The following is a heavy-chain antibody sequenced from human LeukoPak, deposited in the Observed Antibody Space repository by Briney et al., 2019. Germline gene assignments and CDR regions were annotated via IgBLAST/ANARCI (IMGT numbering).Heavy chain of an antibody. J-gene: IGHJ6*02. D-gene: IGHD2-15*01. CDR3: ARDHRLGVMVAYGMDV. V-gene: IGHV1-18*01. Sequence: ASVKVSCKASGYSLTSYGISRVRQAPGQGLEWMGWISAYNGNTIYAQKFQGRVTMTTDTSTSTAYMELRSLRSDDTAVYYCARDHRLGVMVAYGMDVWGQGTTVTVSS. CDR1: GYSLTSYG. CDR2: ISAYNGNT.